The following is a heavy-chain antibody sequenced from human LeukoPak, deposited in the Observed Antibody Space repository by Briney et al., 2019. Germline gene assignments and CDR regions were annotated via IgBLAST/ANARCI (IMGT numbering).Heavy chain of an antibody. CDR3: ARQRYCSGGSCYPIYYFDY. J-gene: IGHJ4*02. CDR2: IYPGDSDT. CDR1: GYSFTNYW. D-gene: IGHD2-15*01. Sequence: GESLKISCKGSGYSFTNYWIGWVRQMPGKGLEWIGIIYPGDSDTRYSTSFQGQVTISADKSISTAYLQWNSLKASDTAMYYCARQRYCSGGSCYPIYYFDYWGQGTLVTVSS. V-gene: IGHV5-51*01.